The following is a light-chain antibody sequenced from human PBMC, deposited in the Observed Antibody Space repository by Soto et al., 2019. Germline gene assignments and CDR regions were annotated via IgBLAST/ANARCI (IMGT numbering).Light chain of an antibody. CDR1: SSDVGSNNR. CDR2: DVT. CDR3: SSYTTSNTYV. V-gene: IGLV2-18*02. J-gene: IGLJ1*01. Sequence: QSVLTQPPSVSGFPGQSVAISCTGSSSDVGSNNRVSWYHQPPGTAPKLIIYDVTNRPSGVPYRFSGSKSGNTASLTISGFQAEDEADYYCSSYTTSNTYVFGTGTKVTVL.